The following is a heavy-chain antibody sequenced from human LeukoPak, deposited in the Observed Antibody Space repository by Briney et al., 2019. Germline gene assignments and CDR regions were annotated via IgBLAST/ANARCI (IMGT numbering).Heavy chain of an antibody. CDR2: ISWNSGSR. Sequence: GRSLSLSCAASGFTFDDYAMRWLRQAPGKGLEWGSGISWNSGSRGYADSVKGRFTTARDTAKTSLYLQMNRLRADDTALYYCAKSQEYSSSPFDYWGQGTLVTVSS. CDR1: GFTFDDYA. D-gene: IGHD6-6*01. J-gene: IGHJ4*02. CDR3: AKSQEYSSSPFDY. V-gene: IGHV3-9*01.